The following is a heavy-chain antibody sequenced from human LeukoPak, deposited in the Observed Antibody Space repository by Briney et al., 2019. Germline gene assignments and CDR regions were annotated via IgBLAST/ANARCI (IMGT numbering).Heavy chain of an antibody. D-gene: IGHD2-2*01. CDR1: GFTFSNYA. V-gene: IGHV3-23*01. Sequence: GGSLRLSCAASGFTFSNYAMSWVRQAPGKGLEWVSAISGSGGSTYYADSVKGRFTISRDNSKNTLYLQMNSLKTEDTAVYYCTTSFDCSSTSCYERNYYYYMDVWAKGPRSPSP. CDR2: ISGSGGST. CDR3: TTSFDCSSTSCYERNYYYYMDV. J-gene: IGHJ6*03.